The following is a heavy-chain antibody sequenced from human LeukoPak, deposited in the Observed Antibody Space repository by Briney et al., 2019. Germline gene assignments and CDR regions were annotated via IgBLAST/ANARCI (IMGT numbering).Heavy chain of an antibody. D-gene: IGHD2-21*02. CDR1: GGSFSSHY. J-gene: IGHJ4*02. CDR2: ISYIGST. CDR3: ARVTRAPTAFDY. V-gene: IGHV4-59*11. Sequence: PSETLSLTCTVSGGSFSSHYWSWIRQPPGKGLEWIGYISYIGSTNYNPSLKSRVTISVDTSKNQFSLKLSSVTAADTAVYYCARVTRAPTAFDYWGQGTLVTVSS.